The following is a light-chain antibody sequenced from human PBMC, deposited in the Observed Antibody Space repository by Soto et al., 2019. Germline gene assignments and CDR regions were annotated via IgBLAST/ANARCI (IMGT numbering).Light chain of an antibody. V-gene: IGKV1-39*01. CDR1: QSISSY. CDR2: AAS. Sequence: DIQVTQSPSSLSASVGDRVAITCRASQSISSYLNWYQQKPGEAPKLLIYAASSLQSGVPSRFSGSGSGTDFTLNISDLQPEDFATYYCQQSYSTPHTFGRGTRLEIK. J-gene: IGKJ5*01. CDR3: QQSYSTPHT.